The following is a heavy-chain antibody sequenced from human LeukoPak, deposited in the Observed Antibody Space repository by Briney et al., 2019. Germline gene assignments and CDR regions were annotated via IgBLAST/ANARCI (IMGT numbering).Heavy chain of an antibody. D-gene: IGHD2-21*01. CDR1: GFTFSSYA. V-gene: IGHV3-64*01. Sequence: PGGSLRLSCAASGFTFSSYAMHWVRQAPGKGLEYVSAISSNGGSTYYANSVKGRFTISRDNSKNTLYLQMGSLRAEDMAVYYCARNGGGEFDYWGQGTLVTVTS. CDR3: ARNGGGEFDY. J-gene: IGHJ4*02. CDR2: ISSNGGST.